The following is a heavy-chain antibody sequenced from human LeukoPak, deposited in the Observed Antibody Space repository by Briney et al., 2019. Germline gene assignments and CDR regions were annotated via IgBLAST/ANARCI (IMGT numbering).Heavy chain of an antibody. CDR1: GFTFDDYG. CDR3: ARVLGGSGSYSYFDY. J-gene: IGHJ4*02. D-gene: IGHD3-10*01. Sequence: GGSLRLSCAASGFTFDDYGMSWVRQAPGKGLEWVSGINWNGGSTGYADSVKGRFTISRDNAKNSLYLQMNSLRAEDTAVYYCARVLGGSGSYSYFDYWGQGTLVTVSS. CDR2: INWNGGST. V-gene: IGHV3-20*04.